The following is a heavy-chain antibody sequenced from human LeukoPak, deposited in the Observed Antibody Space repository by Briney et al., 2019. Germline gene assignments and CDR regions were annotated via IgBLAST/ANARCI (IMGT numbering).Heavy chain of an antibody. Sequence: PSETLSLTCAVYGGSFSDNYWSWIRQPPGKGLEWIGYAYYSAITNYNPSLRNRVTISLDTSKNQFSLKLTSVTAADTALYYCARSDGIRGKYLLDYWGQGSLVTVSS. J-gene: IGHJ4*02. D-gene: IGHD2-2*01. CDR1: GGSFSDNY. CDR3: ARSDGIRGKYLLDY. CDR2: AYYSAIT. V-gene: IGHV4-59*08.